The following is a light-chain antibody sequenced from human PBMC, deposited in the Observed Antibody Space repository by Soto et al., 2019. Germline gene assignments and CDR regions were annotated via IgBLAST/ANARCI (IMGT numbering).Light chain of an antibody. CDR1: SGHSSSA. CDR2: VNSDGSH. J-gene: IGLJ3*02. V-gene: IGLV4-69*01. CDR3: QTWGTCIRV. Sequence: QLVLTQSPFASASLGASVKLTCTLDSGHSSSAIAWHQQQPEKGPRYLMKVNSDGSHSKGDGIPDRFSGSSSGAERYLTISSLQSEDEADYYCQTWGTCIRVFGGGTKLTVL.